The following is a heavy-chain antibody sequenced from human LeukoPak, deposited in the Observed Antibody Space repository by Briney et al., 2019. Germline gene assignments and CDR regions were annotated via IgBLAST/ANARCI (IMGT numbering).Heavy chain of an antibody. J-gene: IGHJ4*02. D-gene: IGHD1-26*01. Sequence: GWSLRLSCAGCGFIFSSYAMSWVRQAPGKGLEWVSAISGGGGSTYYADCVNRRFTISKDNSKNTLYLQMNNLRAENTAVYCCANDGSYRYFDYWGQGTLVTVSS. CDR1: GFIFSSYA. V-gene: IGHV3-23*01. CDR3: ANDGSYRYFDY. CDR2: ISGGGGST.